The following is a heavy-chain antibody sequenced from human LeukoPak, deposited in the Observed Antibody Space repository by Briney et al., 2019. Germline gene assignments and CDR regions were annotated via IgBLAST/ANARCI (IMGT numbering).Heavy chain of an antibody. V-gene: IGHV4-59*11. CDR2: IYYSGST. D-gene: IGHD1-26*01. CDR1: GGSISSHY. Sequence: SETLSLTCTVSGGSISSHYWSWIRQPPGMGLEWIGYIYYSGSTNYNPSLKSRVTISVDTSKNQFSLKLSSVTAADTAVYYCARVLIVGAIYFDYWGQGTLVTVSS. J-gene: IGHJ4*02. CDR3: ARVLIVGAIYFDY.